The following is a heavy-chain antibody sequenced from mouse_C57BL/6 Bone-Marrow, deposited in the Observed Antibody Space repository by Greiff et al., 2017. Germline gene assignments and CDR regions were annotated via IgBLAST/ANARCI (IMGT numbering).Heavy chain of an antibody. Sequence: QVQLKQSGAELARPGASVKMSCKASGYTFTSYTMHWVQQRPGQGLEWIGYINPSSGYTKYNQKFKDKATLTADKSSSTAYMQLSSLTSEDSAVYYCARLPFYPYAMDYWGQGTSVTVSS. CDR1: GYTFTSYT. V-gene: IGHV1-4*01. CDR3: ARLPFYPYAMDY. D-gene: IGHD2-1*01. CDR2: INPSSGYT. J-gene: IGHJ4*01.